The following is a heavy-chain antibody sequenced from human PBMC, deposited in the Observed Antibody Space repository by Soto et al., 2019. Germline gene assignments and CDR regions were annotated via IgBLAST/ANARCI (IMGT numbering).Heavy chain of an antibody. D-gene: IGHD6-13*01. CDR3: AVPGAGDFDY. V-gene: IGHV4-38-2*01. CDR2: IYHSGTT. Sequence: SETLSLTCAVSGDSISSGYYWAWIRQPPGKGLEWIGSIYHSGTTYYNPSLKSRVTIPVDTSKNQFSLKLSSVTAADSAVYYCAVPGAGDFDYWGQGALVTVSS. CDR1: GDSISSGYY. J-gene: IGHJ4*02.